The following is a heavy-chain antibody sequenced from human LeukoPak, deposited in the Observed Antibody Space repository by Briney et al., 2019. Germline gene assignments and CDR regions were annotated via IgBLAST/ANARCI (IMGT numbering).Heavy chain of an antibody. CDR2: INPSGGDT. J-gene: IGHJ4*02. D-gene: IGHD1-14*01. CDR3: AREVMDNLRFDY. Sequence: ASVKVSLKASGYTFTSYYMHWVRQAPGQGLEWMGIINPSGGDTSYAQKFQGRLTMTRDTSTNTVYMELTSLRSEDTAVYYCAREVMDNLRFDYWGQGTLVTVSS. V-gene: IGHV1-46*01. CDR1: GYTFTSYY.